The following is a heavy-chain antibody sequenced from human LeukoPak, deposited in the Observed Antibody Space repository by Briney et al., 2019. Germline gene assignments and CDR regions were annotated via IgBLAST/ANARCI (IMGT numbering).Heavy chain of an antibody. CDR2: IYYSGST. Sequence: PSETLSLTCTVSGVSISSSSYYWGWIRQPPGKGLEWIGSIYYSGSTYYNPSLKSRVTISVDTSKNQFSLKLSSVTAADTAVYYCARDLAYCGGDCYFPHYWYFDLWGRGTLVTVSS. CDR3: ARDLAYCGGDCYFPHYWYFDL. J-gene: IGHJ2*01. CDR1: GVSISSSSYY. V-gene: IGHV4-39*02. D-gene: IGHD2-21*02.